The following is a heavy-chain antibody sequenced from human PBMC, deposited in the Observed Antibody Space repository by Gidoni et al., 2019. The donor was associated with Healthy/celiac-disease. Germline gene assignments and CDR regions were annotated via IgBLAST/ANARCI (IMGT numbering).Heavy chain of an antibody. CDR3: ARDLNGDYVGGMDV. J-gene: IGHJ6*02. D-gene: IGHD4-17*01. Sequence: EVQLVESGGGLVKPGGSLRLSCAASGFTFSSYSMNWVRQAPGKGLEWVSSISSSSSYIYYADSVKGRFTISRDNAKNSLYLQMNSLRAEDTAVYYCARDLNGDYVGGMDVWGQGTTVTVSS. CDR2: ISSSSSYI. CDR1: GFTFSSYS. V-gene: IGHV3-21*01.